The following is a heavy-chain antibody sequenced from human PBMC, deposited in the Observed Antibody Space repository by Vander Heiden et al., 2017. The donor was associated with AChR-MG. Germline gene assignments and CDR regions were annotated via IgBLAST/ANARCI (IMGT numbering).Heavy chain of an antibody. J-gene: IGHJ4*02. CDR3: AKDAVSTRGPPPKYSSSWSNSPSFDY. CDR1: GLTFSIYA. CDR2: ISGSGGST. Sequence: EVQLLESGGGLVQPGGSLRLSCAASGLTFSIYAMSWARQAPGKGLEWVSAISGSGGSTYYADSVKGRFTISRDNSKNTLYLQMNSLRAEDTAVYYCAKDAVSTRGPPPKYSSSWSNSPSFDYWGQGTLVTVSS. V-gene: IGHV3-23*01. D-gene: IGHD6-13*01.